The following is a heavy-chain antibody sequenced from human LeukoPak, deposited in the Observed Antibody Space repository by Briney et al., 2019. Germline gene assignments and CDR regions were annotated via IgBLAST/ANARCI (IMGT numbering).Heavy chain of an antibody. CDR3: ARGRYYYGSGSYIHNWFDP. J-gene: IGHJ5*02. V-gene: IGHV4-34*01. D-gene: IGHD3-10*01. CDR2: INHSGST. CDR1: GFTVSSNY. Sequence: PGGSLRLSCAASGFTVSSNYMSWVRKPPGKGLEWIGEINHSGSTNYNPSLKSRVTISVGTSKNQFSLKLSSVTAADTAVYYCARGRYYYGSGSYIHNWFDPWGQGTLVTVSS.